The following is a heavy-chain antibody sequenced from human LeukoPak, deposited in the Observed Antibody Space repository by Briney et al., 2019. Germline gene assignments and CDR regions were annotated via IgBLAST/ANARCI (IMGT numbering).Heavy chain of an antibody. J-gene: IGHJ4*02. D-gene: IGHD6-19*01. CDR2: IGGSGGST. V-gene: IGHV3-23*01. Sequence: GGSLRLSCAASGFTFSSYAMSWVRQAPGKGLEWVSAIGGSGGSTYYADSVKGRFTISRDNSKSTLYLQMNSLRAEDTAVYYCAKAVAGITSKFDYWGQGTLVTVSS. CDR3: AKAVAGITSKFDY. CDR1: GFTFSSYA.